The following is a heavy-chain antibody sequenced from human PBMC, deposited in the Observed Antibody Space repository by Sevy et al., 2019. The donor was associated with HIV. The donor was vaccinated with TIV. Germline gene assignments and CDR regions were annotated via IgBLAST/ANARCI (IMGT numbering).Heavy chain of an antibody. CDR3: AKDIPGYAGFDY. V-gene: IGHV3-43*01. J-gene: IGHJ4*02. CDR2: ISWESKKT. Sequence: GGSLRLSCAASGFTFDDYTMHWVRQVPGKGLEWVSLISWESKKTDYADSVEGRFTVSRDNRKNSLYLQMNSLRSADTALYFCAKDIPGYAGFDYWGQGTLVTVSS. CDR1: GFTFDDYT. D-gene: IGHD5-18*01.